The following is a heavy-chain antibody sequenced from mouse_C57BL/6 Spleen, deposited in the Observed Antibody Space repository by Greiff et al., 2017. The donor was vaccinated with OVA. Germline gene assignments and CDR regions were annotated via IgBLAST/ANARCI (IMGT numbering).Heavy chain of an antibody. CDR1: GFTFSDYY. CDR3: AREGLGRSYFDY. V-gene: IGHV5-16*01. Sequence: EVQLVESEGGLVQPGSSLKLSCTASGFTFSDYYMAWVRQVPEKGLEWVANINYDGSSTYYLDSLKSRFIISRDNAKNILYLQMSSLKSEDTATYYCAREGLGRSYFDYWGQGTTLTVSS. J-gene: IGHJ2*01. CDR2: INYDGSST. D-gene: IGHD4-1*01.